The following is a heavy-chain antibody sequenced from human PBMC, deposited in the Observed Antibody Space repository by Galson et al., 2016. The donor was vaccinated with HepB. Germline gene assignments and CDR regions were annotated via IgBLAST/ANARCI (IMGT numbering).Heavy chain of an antibody. CDR3: ARAHVLYHSFDY. Sequence: LRLSCAASGFTFDDHGMSWVRQAPGKGLEWVSGIKWNGDRTGYADSVKGRFTISRDNAKNSLYLQMNSLRAEDTALYYCARAHVLYHSFDYWGQGTLVTVSS. D-gene: IGHD2-2*02. CDR1: GFTFDDHG. CDR2: IKWNGDRT. J-gene: IGHJ4*02. V-gene: IGHV3-20*04.